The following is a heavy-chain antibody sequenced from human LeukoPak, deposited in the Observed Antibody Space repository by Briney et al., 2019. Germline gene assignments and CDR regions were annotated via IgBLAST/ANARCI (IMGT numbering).Heavy chain of an antibody. V-gene: IGHV1-2*02. CDR2: INPNSGGT. D-gene: IGHD3-22*01. CDR3: ARDSLRITMIVVVPGYYGMDV. Sequence: GASVKVSCKASGYTFTGYYMHWVRQAPGQGLEWMGWINPNSGGTNYAQKFQGRVTMTRDTSISTAYMELSRLRSDDTAVYYCARDSLRITMIVVVPGYYGMDVWGQGTTVTGSS. CDR1: GYTFTGYY. J-gene: IGHJ6*02.